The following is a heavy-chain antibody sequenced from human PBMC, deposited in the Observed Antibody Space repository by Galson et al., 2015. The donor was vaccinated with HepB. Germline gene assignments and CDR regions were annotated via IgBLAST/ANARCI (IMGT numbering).Heavy chain of an antibody. D-gene: IGHD3-10*01. CDR1: GGSISSGGYY. V-gene: IGHV4-61*02. Sequence: TLSLTCTVSGGSISSGGYYWSWIRQPAGKGLEWIGRIYSSGSTNYHPSLQSRVTIQVDTSKTQFSLKLSSVTAADTAVYYCARSRGWNYYYYYMDVWGKGNTVTVSS. J-gene: IGHJ6*03. CDR3: ARSRGWNYYYYYMDV. CDR2: IYSSGST.